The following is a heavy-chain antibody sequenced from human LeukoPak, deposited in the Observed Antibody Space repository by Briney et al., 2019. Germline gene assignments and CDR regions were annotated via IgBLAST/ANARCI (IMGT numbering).Heavy chain of an antibody. Sequence: SETLSLTCTVSGGSVSSGSFYWSWIRQPPGKGLEWIGYIYYSGSTNYNPSLKSRVTISVDTSKNQFSLKLSSVTTADTAVYYCARDERMTLYAFDFWGQGTMVTVSS. CDR3: ARDERMTLYAFDF. CDR1: GGSVSSGSFY. D-gene: IGHD2-21*02. V-gene: IGHV4-61*01. CDR2: IYYSGST. J-gene: IGHJ3*01.